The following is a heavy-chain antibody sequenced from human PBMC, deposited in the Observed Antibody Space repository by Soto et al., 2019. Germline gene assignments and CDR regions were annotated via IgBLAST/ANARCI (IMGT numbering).Heavy chain of an antibody. V-gene: IGHV4-59*01. CDR2: IYYSGST. CDR3: ARVSEFSYYYGSGSSPAWFDP. J-gene: IGHJ5*02. CDR1: GGSISSYY. D-gene: IGHD3-10*01. Sequence: SETLSLTCTVSGGSISSYYWSWIRQPPWKGLEWIGYIYYSGSTNYNPSLKSRVTISVDTSKNQFSLKLSSVTAADTAVYYCARVSEFSYYYGSGSSPAWFDPWGQGTLVTVSS.